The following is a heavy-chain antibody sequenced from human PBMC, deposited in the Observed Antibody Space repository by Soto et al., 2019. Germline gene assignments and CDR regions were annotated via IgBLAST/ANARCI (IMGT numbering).Heavy chain of an antibody. D-gene: IGHD3-10*01. CDR3: APLRKVPSGD. V-gene: IGHV3-23*01. J-gene: IGHJ4*02. CDR1: EFTFSNYA. CDR2: ISYGGGTT. Sequence: GESLKISCAASEFTFSNYAMSWVRQAPGKGLEWVSAISYGGGTTYYADSVKGRFTISRDNSKNTLYLQMNSLRAEDTAVYYCAPLRKVPSGDWGQGTLVTVSS.